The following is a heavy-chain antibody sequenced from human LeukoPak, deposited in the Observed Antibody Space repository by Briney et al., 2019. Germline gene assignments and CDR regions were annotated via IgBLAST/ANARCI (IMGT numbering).Heavy chain of an antibody. CDR1: GGSFSGYY. J-gene: IGHJ4*02. CDR2: INHSGSI. CDR3: ASIGYGDYGF. V-gene: IGHV4-34*01. Sequence: SETLSLTCAVYGGSFSGYYWSWIRQPPGKGLEWIGEINHSGSINYNPSLKSRVTISVDTSKNQFSLKLSSVTAADTAVYYCASIGYGDYGFWGQGTLVTVSS. D-gene: IGHD4-17*01.